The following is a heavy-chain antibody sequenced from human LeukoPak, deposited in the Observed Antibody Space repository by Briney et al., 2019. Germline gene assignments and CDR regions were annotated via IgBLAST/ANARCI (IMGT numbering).Heavy chain of an antibody. V-gene: IGHV3-23*01. CDR1: GFTFSSYA. J-gene: IGHJ3*02. CDR3: AKAVGSSGYFSRDAFDI. D-gene: IGHD3-22*01. CDR2: ISGGGSGT. Sequence: PGGSLRLSCAPSGFTFSSYAMSWVRQAPGKGLEWVAVISGGGSGTYYADSVRGRFTISRDNSKTTVYLQMNSLRDEDTAIYYCAKAVGSSGYFSRDAFDIWGQGTMVTVSS.